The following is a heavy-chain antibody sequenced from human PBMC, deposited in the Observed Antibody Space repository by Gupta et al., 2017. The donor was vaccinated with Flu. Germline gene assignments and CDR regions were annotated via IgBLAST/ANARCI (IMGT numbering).Heavy chain of an antibody. CDR1: GGSISRTNW. CDR3: ARLWGHCSTTSCYTILDGFDI. V-gene: IGHV4-4*02. Sequence: QVQLQESGPGVVKPSGTLSLTCAVSGGSISRTNWWSWVRQPPGKGLGWIGEIYHGGTTNFNPSLKSRVTISLDKSRNQFSLRLNSVTAADTAVYYCARLWGHCSTTSCYTILDGFDIWGQGTVVTVSS. CDR2: IYHGGTT. D-gene: IGHD2-2*01. J-gene: IGHJ3*02.